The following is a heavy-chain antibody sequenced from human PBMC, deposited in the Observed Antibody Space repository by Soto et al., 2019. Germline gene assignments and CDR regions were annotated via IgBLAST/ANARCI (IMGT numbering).Heavy chain of an antibody. CDR2: IKPDGSET. CDR3: ASGIDP. V-gene: IGHV3-7*05. J-gene: IGHJ5*02. Sequence: EAQLVESGGDLVQPGGSLRLSCAASGFMFSDSWINWVRQAPGKGLEWVANIKPDGSETAYVDSVKGRFTISRDNAKKFLYLQMNSLRVDDTAVYYCASGIDPWGQGTPVTVSS. CDR1: GFMFSDSW.